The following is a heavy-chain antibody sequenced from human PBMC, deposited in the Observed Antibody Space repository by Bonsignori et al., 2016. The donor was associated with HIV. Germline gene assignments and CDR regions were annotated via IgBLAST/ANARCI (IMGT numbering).Heavy chain of an antibody. Sequence: VRQMPGKGLEWVGIIHPGDSDSRYSPSFQGQVTMSADRSASPDYNTAHLQWSSLKTSDSAIYYCASGGGIYGFEYWGRGTLVTSPQ. J-gene: IGHJ4*02. CDR2: IHPGDSDS. V-gene: IGHV5-51*01. D-gene: IGHD3-10*01. CDR3: ASGGGIYGFEY.